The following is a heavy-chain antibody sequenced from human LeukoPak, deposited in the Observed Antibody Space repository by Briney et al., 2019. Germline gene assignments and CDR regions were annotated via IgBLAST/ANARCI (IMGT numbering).Heavy chain of an antibody. CDR1: GYTFTSYG. CDR3: ARADIRAIASSGWYGFDY. D-gene: IGHD6-19*01. J-gene: IGHJ4*02. Sequence: ASVKVSRRASGYTFTSYGISWVRQAPGQGLEWMGWISGYNGNTNYAQKFQGRLTMTTDTSTSTAYVGLRSLRSDDTAVYYCARADIRAIASSGWYGFDYWGQGTLVTVSS. V-gene: IGHV1-18*01. CDR2: ISGYNGNT.